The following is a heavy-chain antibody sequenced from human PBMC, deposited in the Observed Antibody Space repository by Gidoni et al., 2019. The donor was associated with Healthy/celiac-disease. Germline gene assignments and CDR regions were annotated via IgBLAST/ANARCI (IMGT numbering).Heavy chain of an antibody. J-gene: IGHJ4*02. Sequence: EVQLVESGGGLVQPGGSLRLSCAASGSPFGSYAMGWVRQAPGNGLGWVSAISGSGGSKYYADSVKGRFTISRDNSKNTLYLQMNSLRAEDTAVYYCAKRDSSGGWGQGTLVTVSS. D-gene: IGHD6-19*01. V-gene: IGHV3-23*04. CDR1: GSPFGSYA. CDR3: AKRDSSGG. CDR2: ISGSGGSK.